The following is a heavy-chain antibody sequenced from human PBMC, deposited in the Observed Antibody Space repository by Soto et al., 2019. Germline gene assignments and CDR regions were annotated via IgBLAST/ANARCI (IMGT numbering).Heavy chain of an antibody. CDR1: GGSFSGYY. CDR3: ARGRGSSWYPYYFDY. J-gene: IGHJ4*02. CDR2: INHSGST. D-gene: IGHD6-13*01. Sequence: SETLSLTCAVYGGSFSGYYWSWIRQPPGKGLEWIGEINHSGSTNYNPSLKSRVTISVDTSKNQFSLKLSSVTAADTAVYYCARGRGSSWYPYYFDYWGQGTLVTVSS. V-gene: IGHV4-34*01.